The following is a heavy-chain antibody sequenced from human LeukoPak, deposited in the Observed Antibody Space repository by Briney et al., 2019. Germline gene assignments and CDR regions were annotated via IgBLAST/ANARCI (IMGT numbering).Heavy chain of an antibody. V-gene: IGHV3-15*01. J-gene: IGHJ4*02. CDR2: IKSKTEGVAT. D-gene: IGHD1-1*01. CDR3: ARANWNDFDY. Sequence: GGSLRLSCAASGLTFSNAWMSWVRQAPGKGLEWVGRIKSKTEGVATDCAAPVKGRFAISRDDSQNTLYLQMNSLRDEDTAVYYCARANWNDFDYWGQGTLVTVSS. CDR1: GLTFSNAW.